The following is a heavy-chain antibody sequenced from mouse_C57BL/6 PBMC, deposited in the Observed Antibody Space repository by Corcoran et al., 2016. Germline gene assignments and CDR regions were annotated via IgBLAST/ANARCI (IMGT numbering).Heavy chain of an antibody. CDR3: ARGLLLPLDY. Sequence: QVQLQQPGAELVMPGASVKLSCKASGYTFTSYWMHCVKQRPGQGLEWIGEIDPSDSYTNYNQKFKGKSTLTVDKSSSTAYMQLSSLTSEDSAVYYCARGLLLPLDYWGQGTTLTVSS. CDR1: GYTFTSYW. V-gene: IGHV1-69*01. J-gene: IGHJ2*01. D-gene: IGHD1-1*01. CDR2: IDPSDSYT.